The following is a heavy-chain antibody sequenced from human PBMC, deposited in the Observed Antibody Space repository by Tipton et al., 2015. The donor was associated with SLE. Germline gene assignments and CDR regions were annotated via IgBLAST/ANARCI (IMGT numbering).Heavy chain of an antibody. CDR1: GFTFSSHS. Sequence: GSLRLSCAASGFTFSSHSMNWVRQAPGKGLEWVSYISSSSSTIYYADSVKGRFTISRDNAKNSLYLQMKSLRAEDTAVYYCARDMGGDHDYWGQGTPVTVSS. J-gene: IGHJ4*02. CDR3: ARDMGGDHDY. D-gene: IGHD2-21*02. CDR2: ISSSSSTI. V-gene: IGHV3-48*01.